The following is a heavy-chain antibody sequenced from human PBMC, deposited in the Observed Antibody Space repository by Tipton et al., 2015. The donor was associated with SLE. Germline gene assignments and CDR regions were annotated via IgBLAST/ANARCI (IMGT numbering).Heavy chain of an antibody. J-gene: IGHJ5*02. CDR2: ISRRGSDM. D-gene: IGHD1-26*01. V-gene: IGHV3-11*01. Sequence: GSLRLSCAASGFSVSDYYMNWIRQAPGKGLEWVSYISRRGSDMSDSVKGRFTISRDSAKNSLFLEMNSLRAEDTAVYYCARGDIVGASATIVPTWFDPWGQGTLVTVSS. CDR1: GFSVSDYY. CDR3: ARGDIVGASATIVPTWFDP.